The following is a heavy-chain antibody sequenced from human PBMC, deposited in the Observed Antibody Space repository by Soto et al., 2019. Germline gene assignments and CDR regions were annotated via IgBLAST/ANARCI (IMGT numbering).Heavy chain of an antibody. CDR3: SRPINMIAVIDPFDV. V-gene: IGHV3-30*04. J-gene: IGHJ3*01. D-gene: IGHD3-22*01. Sequence: GGSLRLSCAASGFTFGDYALHWVRQAPGKGLAWVASISYEGSNTYYADSVKGRFTISRDESKNTLYLQMSGLRVEDTAVYIRSRPINMIAVIDPFDVWGQGTMVTVSS. CDR1: GFTFGDYA. CDR2: ISYEGSNT.